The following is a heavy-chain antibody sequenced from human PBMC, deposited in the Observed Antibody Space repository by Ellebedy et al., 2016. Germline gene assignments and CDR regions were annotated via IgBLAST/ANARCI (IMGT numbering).Heavy chain of an antibody. CDR1: GFTFSDYY. D-gene: IGHD3-10*01. J-gene: IGHJ6*02. V-gene: IGHV3-11*01. Sequence: GGSLRLSXAASGFTFSDYYMSWIRQAPGKGLEWVSYISSSGSTIYYADSVKGRFTISRDNAKNSLYLQMNSLRAEDTAVYYCARDQLLWFGADNGMDVWGQGTTVTVSS. CDR2: ISSSGSTI. CDR3: ARDQLLWFGADNGMDV.